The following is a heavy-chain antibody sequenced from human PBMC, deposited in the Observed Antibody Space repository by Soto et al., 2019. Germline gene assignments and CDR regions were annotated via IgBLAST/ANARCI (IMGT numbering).Heavy chain of an antibody. CDR3: ARARRMVRGVNLKYYFDY. CDR2: IYYSGST. J-gene: IGHJ4*02. Sequence: QVQLQESGPGLVKPSQTLSLTCTVSGGSISSGDYYWSWIRQPPGKGLEWIGYIYYSGSTYYNPSLKSRVTISVDTSKNQFSLKLSSVTAADTAVYYCARARRMVRGVNLKYYFDYWGQGTLVTVSS. CDR1: GGSISSGDYY. V-gene: IGHV4-30-4*01. D-gene: IGHD3-10*01.